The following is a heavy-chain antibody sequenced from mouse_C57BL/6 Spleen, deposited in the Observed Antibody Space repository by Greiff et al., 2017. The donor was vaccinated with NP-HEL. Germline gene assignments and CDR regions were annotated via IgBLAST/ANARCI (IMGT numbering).Heavy chain of an antibody. CDR3: TRSYYSSSLDY. CDR1: GYSFTGYY. D-gene: IGHD1-1*01. J-gene: IGHJ2*01. V-gene: IGHV1-42*01. CDR2: INPSTGGT. Sequence: VQLQQSGPELVKPGASVKISCKASGYSFTGYYMNWVKQSPEKSLEWIGEINPSTGGTTYNQKFKAKATLTVDKSSSTAYMQLKSLTSEDSAVYYCTRSYYSSSLDYWGQGTPLTVSS.